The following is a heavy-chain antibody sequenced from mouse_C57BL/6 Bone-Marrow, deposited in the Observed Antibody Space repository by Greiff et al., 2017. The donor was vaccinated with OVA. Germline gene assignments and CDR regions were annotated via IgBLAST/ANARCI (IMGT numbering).Heavy chain of an antibody. V-gene: IGHV1-53*01. CDR3: DRSGGRKCYFDY. Sequence: QVQLQQPGTELVKPGASVKLSCKASGYTFTSYWMHWVKQRPGQGLEWIGNINPSNGGTNYNEKFKSKATLTVDKSSSTAYMQLSSLTSEDSAVYCYDRSGGRKCYFDYWGQGTTLTVSS. CDR2: INPSNGGT. CDR1: GYTFTSYW. J-gene: IGHJ2*01. D-gene: IGHD1-1*01.